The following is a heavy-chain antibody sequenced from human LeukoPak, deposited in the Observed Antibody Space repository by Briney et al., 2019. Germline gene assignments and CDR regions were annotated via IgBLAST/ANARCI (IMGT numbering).Heavy chain of an antibody. J-gene: IGHJ4*02. CDR3: ARAGHGSGSSVDY. CDR1: GGSISSYY. Sequence: SETLSLTCTVSGGSISSYYWSWIRQPAGKGLEWIGRIYTSGNSNYNPSLKSRVTMSVDTSKNQFSLKLASVTTADTAVYYCARAGHGSGSSVDYWGQGILVTVSS. D-gene: IGHD3-10*01. CDR2: IYTSGNS. V-gene: IGHV4-4*07.